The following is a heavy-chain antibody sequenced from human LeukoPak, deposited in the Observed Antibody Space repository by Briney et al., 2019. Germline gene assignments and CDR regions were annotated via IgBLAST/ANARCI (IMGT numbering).Heavy chain of an antibody. Sequence: GGSLRISCKGSGYSFISYWIGWVRQVPGKGLEWMGIVYPRDSDTRYSPSFQGQVTISADKSISTAYLQWSSLKASDTAVYYCARPGERSRRDWNLDQWGQGTLVTVSS. CDR1: GYSFISYW. V-gene: IGHV5-51*01. CDR2: VYPRDSDT. CDR3: ARPGERSRRDWNLDQ. D-gene: IGHD1-1*01. J-gene: IGHJ4*02.